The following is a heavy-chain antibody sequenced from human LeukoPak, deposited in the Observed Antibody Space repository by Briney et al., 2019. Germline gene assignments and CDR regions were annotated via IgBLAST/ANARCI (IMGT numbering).Heavy chain of an antibody. CDR1: GFTFSSYA. J-gene: IGHJ4*02. D-gene: IGHD3-3*01. Sequence: PGGSLRLSCAASGFTFSSYAMSLVRQAPGKGLEWVSAISGSGGSTYYADSVKGRFTISRDNSKNTLYLQMNSLRVEDTAVYYCAKALYYGGYFDYWGQGTLVTVSS. CDR3: AKALYYGGYFDY. CDR2: ISGSGGST. V-gene: IGHV3-23*01.